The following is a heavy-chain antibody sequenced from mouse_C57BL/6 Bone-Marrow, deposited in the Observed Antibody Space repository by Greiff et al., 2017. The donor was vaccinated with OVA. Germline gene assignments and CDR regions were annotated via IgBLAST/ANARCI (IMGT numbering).Heavy chain of an antibody. CDR3: AGDYDDYYAMDY. CDR2: ISSGSSTI. V-gene: IGHV5-17*01. CDR1: GFTFSDYG. D-gene: IGHD2-4*01. Sequence: EVQLVESGGGLVKPGGSLKLSCAASGFTFSDYGMHWVRQAPEKGLEWVAYISSGSSTIYYADTVKGRFTISRDNAKNTLFLQMPSLSSEDTAMYYCAGDYDDYYAMDYWGQGTSVTVSS. J-gene: IGHJ4*01.